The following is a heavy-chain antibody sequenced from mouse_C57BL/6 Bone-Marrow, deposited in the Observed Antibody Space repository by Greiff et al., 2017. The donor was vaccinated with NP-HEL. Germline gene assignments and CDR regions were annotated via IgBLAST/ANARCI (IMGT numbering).Heavy chain of an antibody. CDR1: GFSLTSYG. V-gene: IGHV2-6-1*01. J-gene: IGHJ4*01. Sequence: QVQLQQSGPGLVAPSPSLSITCTVSGFSLTSYGVHWVRQPPGKGLEWLVVIWRDGSTTYYSDTYSSLGICKADSKSQVILKMNSLQTDDTAMDYCSRQLIITTRDYYAMDYWGQGTSVTVSS. CDR3: SRQLIITTRDYYAMDY. CDR2: IWRDGST. D-gene: IGHD2-12*01.